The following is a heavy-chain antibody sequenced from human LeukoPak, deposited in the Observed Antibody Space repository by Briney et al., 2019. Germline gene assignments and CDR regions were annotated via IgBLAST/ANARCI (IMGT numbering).Heavy chain of an antibody. J-gene: IGHJ4*02. D-gene: IGHD5-18*01. CDR3: ARVHMDTAMAFDY. CDR1: GGSISSSSCY. CDR2: IYYSGST. Sequence: SETLSLTCTVSGGSISSSSCYWGWIRQPPGKGLEWIGSIYYSGSTYYNPSLKSRVTISVDTSKNQFSLKLSSVTAADTAVYYCARVHMDTAMAFDYWGQGTLVTVSS. V-gene: IGHV4-39*07.